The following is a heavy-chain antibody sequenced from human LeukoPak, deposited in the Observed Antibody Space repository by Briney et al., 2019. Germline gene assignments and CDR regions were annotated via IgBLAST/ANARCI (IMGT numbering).Heavy chain of an antibody. V-gene: IGHV1-46*01. CDR2: INPSGGST. J-gene: IGHJ4*02. CDR1: GYTFTGYY. Sequence: GASVKVSCKASGYTFTGYYMHWVRQAPGQGLEWMGWINPSGGSTSYAQKFQGRVTMTRDMSTSTVYMELSSLRSEDTAVYYCARGDSSGYYYAPYFDYWGQGTLVTVSS. D-gene: IGHD3-22*01. CDR3: ARGDSSGYYYAPYFDY.